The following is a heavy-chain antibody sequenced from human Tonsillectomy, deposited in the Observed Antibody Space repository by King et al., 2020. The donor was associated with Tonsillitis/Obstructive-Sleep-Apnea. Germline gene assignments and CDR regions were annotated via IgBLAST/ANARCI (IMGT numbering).Heavy chain of an antibody. CDR3: SGGSTVEVVNWFDP. J-gene: IGHJ5*02. CDR2: IYYSGST. Sequence: QLQESGPGLVKPSETLSLTCTVSGGSIRSSSYFWGWIRQPPGKGLEWVGSIYYSGSTYYNPSLKSRVTISVDTSKNQFSLKLSSGTAADTAVYYCSGGSTVEVVNWFDPWGQGTLVTVSS. V-gene: IGHV4-39*01. CDR1: GGSIRSSSYF. D-gene: IGHD2-15*01.